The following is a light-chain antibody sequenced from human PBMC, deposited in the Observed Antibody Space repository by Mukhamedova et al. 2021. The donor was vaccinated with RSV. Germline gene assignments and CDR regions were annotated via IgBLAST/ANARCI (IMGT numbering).Light chain of an antibody. V-gene: IGLV2-8*01. CDR2: EVS. J-gene: IGLJ2*01. CDR3: SSYAGSNNVV. Sequence: VTISCTGTSSDVGGYNYVSWYQQHPGKAPKLMIYEVSKRPSGVPDRFSGSKSGNTAFLTVSGLQAEDEADYYCSSYAGSNNVVFG. CDR1: SSDVGGYNY.